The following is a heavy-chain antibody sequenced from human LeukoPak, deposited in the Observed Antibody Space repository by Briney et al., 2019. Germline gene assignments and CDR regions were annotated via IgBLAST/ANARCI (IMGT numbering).Heavy chain of an antibody. Sequence: VASVTVSCKASGYTFTSYAMHWVRQAPGQRLEWMGWNNAGNGNTKYSQKFQGRVTITRDTSASTAYMELSSLRSEGTAVYYCARAKPYSGSYSLEIDYWGQGTLVTVSS. V-gene: IGHV1-3*01. J-gene: IGHJ4*02. CDR3: ARAKPYSGSYSLEIDY. CDR1: GYTFTSYA. CDR2: NNAGNGNT. D-gene: IGHD1-26*01.